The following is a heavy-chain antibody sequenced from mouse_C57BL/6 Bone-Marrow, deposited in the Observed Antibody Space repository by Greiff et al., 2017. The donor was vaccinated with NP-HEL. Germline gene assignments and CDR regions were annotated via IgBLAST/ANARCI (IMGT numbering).Heavy chain of an antibody. Sequence: EVQLQQSGPELVKPGASVKISCKASGYKFTDYYMNWVKQSHGKSLEWIGDINPNNGGTSYNQKFKGKATLTVDKSSSTAYMELRSLTSEDSAVYYCARVYHFAYWGQGTLVTVSA. CDR1: GYKFTDYY. J-gene: IGHJ3*01. CDR3: ARVYHFAY. V-gene: IGHV1-26*01. CDR2: INPNNGGT. D-gene: IGHD2-1*01.